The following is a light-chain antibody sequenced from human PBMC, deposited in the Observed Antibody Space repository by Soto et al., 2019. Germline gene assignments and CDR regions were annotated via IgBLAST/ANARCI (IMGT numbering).Light chain of an antibody. Sequence: QSALTQPPSVSGSPGQSITISCTGTSSDVGGYNYVSWYQQHPGKAPKLMIYDVSNRPSGVSNRFSGSKSGNTASLTISGLQAEDEADYYCSSYRASSTTHYVFGTGTKLTVL. J-gene: IGLJ1*01. V-gene: IGLV2-14*03. CDR3: SSYRASSTTHYV. CDR1: SSDVGGYNY. CDR2: DVS.